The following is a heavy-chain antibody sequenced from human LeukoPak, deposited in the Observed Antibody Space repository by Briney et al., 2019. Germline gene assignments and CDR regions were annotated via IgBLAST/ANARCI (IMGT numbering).Heavy chain of an antibody. CDR2: IKSKTDGGTT. CDR1: GFTFSNAW. J-gene: IGHJ3*02. V-gene: IGHV3-15*01. Sequence: GGSLRLSCAASGFTFSNAWMSWVRQAPGKGLEWVGRIKSKTDGGTTDYAAPVKGRFTISRDDSKNTLYLQMNSLKTEDTAVYYCTTDLMGGYFSWHDAFDIWGQGTMVTVSS. D-gene: IGHD3-22*01. CDR3: TTDLMGGYFSWHDAFDI.